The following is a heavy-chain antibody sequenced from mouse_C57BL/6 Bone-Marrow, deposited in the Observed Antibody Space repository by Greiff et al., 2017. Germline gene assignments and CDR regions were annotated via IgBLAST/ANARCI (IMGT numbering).Heavy chain of an antibody. J-gene: IGHJ3*01. CDR2: IDPSDSYT. CDR1: GYTFTSYW. CDR3: ARGGSVFAY. V-gene: IGHV1-50*01. Sequence: VQLQQPGAELVKPGASVKLSCKASGYTFTSYWMQWVKQRPGQGLEWIGEIDPSDSYTNYNQKFKGKATLTVDISSSTAYMQLSSLTSEDSAVYYCARGGSVFAYWGQGTLVTVSA.